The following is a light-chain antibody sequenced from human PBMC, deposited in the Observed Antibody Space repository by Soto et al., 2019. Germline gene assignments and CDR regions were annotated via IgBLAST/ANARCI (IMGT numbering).Light chain of an antibody. V-gene: IGKV3-20*01. J-gene: IGKJ2*01. CDR2: GAS. CDR3: QQYGGSPRT. Sequence: EIVLTQSPGTPSLSPGERATLSCRASQNVRSNFLAWYQQKHGQAPRLVIFGASSRATGIPGRFSGSGSGTDFTLTISRLGPEDFAVYYCQQYGGSPRTFGQGTKL. CDR1: QNVRSNF.